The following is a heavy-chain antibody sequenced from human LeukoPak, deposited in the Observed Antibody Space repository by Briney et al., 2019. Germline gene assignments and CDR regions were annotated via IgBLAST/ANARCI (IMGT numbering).Heavy chain of an antibody. CDR1: GFTFSSYA. Sequence: GGSLRLSCAASGFTFSSYAMSWVRQAPGKGLEWVSAISGSGGSTYYADSVKGRFTISRDDSKNTLYLQMNSLRAEDTAVYYCAKGSVYYDILTGYFNDYYYYGMDVWGQGTTVTVSS. CDR3: AKGSVYYDILTGYFNDYYYYGMDV. CDR2: ISGSGGST. J-gene: IGHJ6*02. D-gene: IGHD3-9*01. V-gene: IGHV3-23*01.